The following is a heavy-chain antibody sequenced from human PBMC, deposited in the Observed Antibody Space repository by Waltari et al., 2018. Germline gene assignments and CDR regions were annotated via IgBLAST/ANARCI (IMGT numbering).Heavy chain of an antibody. V-gene: IGHV4-39*01. CDR2: IYYSGTA. J-gene: IGHJ4*02. CDR3: ARQSTE. Sequence: QLQLQESGPGLVKPSETLSLTCTVPGCSISRGSNYWGWIRQPPGKGLEWIGSIYYSGTAYYNPSLKSRVTISVDTSKNQFSLKLSSVTAADTAVYYCARQSTEWGQGTLVTVSS. CDR1: GCSISRGSNY.